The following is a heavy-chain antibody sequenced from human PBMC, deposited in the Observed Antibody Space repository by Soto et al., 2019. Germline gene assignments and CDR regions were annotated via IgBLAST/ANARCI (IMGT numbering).Heavy chain of an antibody. CDR3: ARVPVEIATIGYYYANGVDV. V-gene: IGHV4-61*01. CDR1: GDSVTSGSHY. J-gene: IGHJ6*02. D-gene: IGHD2-21*01. Sequence: QVQLQESGPGLVKPSETLSLTFTVSGDSVTSGSHYWSWIRQPPGKGLEYIGYIFYSENTSYDPSLKSRVTISVDTSKNQFSLKMSSVPAAETALYYWARVPVEIATIGYYYANGVDVWGQGTTGTVSS. CDR2: IFYSENT.